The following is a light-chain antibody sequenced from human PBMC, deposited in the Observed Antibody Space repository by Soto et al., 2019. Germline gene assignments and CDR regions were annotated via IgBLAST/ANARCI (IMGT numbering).Light chain of an antibody. CDR2: DNN. J-gene: IGLJ2*01. CDR3: GTWDSSLSAGV. CDR1: SSNIENNY. V-gene: IGLV1-51*01. Sequence: QSVLTQPPSVSAAPGQTVTITCSGSSSNIENNYVAWYQQLPGTAPKLLIYDNNKRPSGIPDRFSASKSGTSATLGITGLQTGDEADYYCGTWDSSLSAGVFGGGTKLTVL.